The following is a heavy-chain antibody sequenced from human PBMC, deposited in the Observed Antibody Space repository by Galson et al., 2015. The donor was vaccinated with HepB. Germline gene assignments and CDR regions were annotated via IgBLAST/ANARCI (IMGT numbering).Heavy chain of an antibody. V-gene: IGHV3-30*04. D-gene: IGHD3-10*01. CDR2: ISYDGSNK. J-gene: IGHJ4*02. Sequence: SLRLSCAASGFTFSSYAMHWVRQAPGKGLEWVAVISYDGSNKYYADSVKGRFTISRDNSKNTLYLQMNSLRAEDTAVYYCARDQSVYGSGSYYPAHYWGQGTLVTVSS. CDR1: GFTFSSYA. CDR3: ARDQSVYGSGSYYPAHY.